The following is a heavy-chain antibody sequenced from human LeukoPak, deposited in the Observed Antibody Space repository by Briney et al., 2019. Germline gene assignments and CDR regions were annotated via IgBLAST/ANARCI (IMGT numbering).Heavy chain of an antibody. D-gene: IGHD3-9*01. J-gene: IGHJ5*02. Sequence: SETLSLTCTVSGGYLSSSSYYWGWIRQPPGKGLEWIGSIYYSGSTYYNPSLKSRVTISVDTSKNQFSLKLSSVTAADTAVYYCARDWITGYDILTGYYEGEEHGFDPWGQGTLVTVSS. V-gene: IGHV4-39*07. CDR1: GGYLSSSSYY. CDR3: ARDWITGYDILTGYYEGEEHGFDP. CDR2: IYYSGST.